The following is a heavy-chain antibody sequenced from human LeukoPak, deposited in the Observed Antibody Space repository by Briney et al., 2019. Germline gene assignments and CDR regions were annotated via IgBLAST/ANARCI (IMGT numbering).Heavy chain of an antibody. J-gene: IGHJ4*02. CDR2: IYPGDSDV. D-gene: IGHD3-22*01. V-gene: IGHV5-51*01. CDR1: GYSFTTYW. Sequence: GESLKISCKGSGYSFTTYWIGWVRLMPGKGLEWMGIIYPGDSDVKYSPSFQGQVTISADKSISTAYLQWSSLKASDTAMYYCARQHYDSSGYYSQYYFDYWGQGTPVTVSS. CDR3: ARQHYDSSGYYSQYYFDY.